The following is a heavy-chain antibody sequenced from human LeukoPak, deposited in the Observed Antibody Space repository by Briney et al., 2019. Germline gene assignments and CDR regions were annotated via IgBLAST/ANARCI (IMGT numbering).Heavy chain of an antibody. V-gene: IGHV4-59*01. Sequence: SETLSLTCIVSGGSMSDYYWSWIRQPRGKGLEVIGYIFYSGTTTYNPSLQSRVTISVDTSKNQFSLRLSSVTAADTAVYYCARVAYSYGFLDYWGQGTLVTVSS. CDR2: IFYSGTT. D-gene: IGHD5-18*01. J-gene: IGHJ4*02. CDR3: ARVAYSYGFLDY. CDR1: GGSMSDYY.